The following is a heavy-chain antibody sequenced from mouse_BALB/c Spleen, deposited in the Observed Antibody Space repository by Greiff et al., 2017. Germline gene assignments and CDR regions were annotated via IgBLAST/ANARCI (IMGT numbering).Heavy chain of an antibody. D-gene: IGHD2-10*01. CDR3: ARSLPYYFDY. J-gene: IGHJ2*01. CDR1: GFTFSSFG. V-gene: IGHV5-17*02. Sequence: EVQRVESGGGLVQPGGSRKLSCAASGFTFSSFGMHWVRQAPEKGLEWVAYISSGSSTIYYADTVKGRFTISRDNPKNTLFLQMTSLRSEDTAMYYCARSLPYYFDYWGQGTTLTVSS. CDR2: ISSGSSTI.